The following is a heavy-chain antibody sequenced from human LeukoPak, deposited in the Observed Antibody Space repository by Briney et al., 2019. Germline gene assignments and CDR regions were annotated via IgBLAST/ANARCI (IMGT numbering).Heavy chain of an antibody. J-gene: IGHJ4*02. CDR2: IFHTGST. V-gene: IGHV4-31*11. CDR1: GDSISSGGHY. D-gene: IGHD1-1*01. CDR3: ARSPGIWNEYGRLEY. Sequence: SETLSLTCAVSGDSISSGGHYWNWLRQRPGNGLEWIGYIFHTGSTYYNPSLKSRVTISIDTSKSQSSLKLGSVTAADTAVYYCARSPGIWNEYGRLEYWGQGALVTVSS.